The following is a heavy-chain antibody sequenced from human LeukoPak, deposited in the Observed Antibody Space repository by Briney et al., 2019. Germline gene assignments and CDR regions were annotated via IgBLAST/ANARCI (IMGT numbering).Heavy chain of an antibody. CDR3: ARLLRVTAAAKGYFDY. CDR1: GGSISSSSYY. CDR2: IYYSGST. Sequence: KPSETLSLTCTVSGGSISSSSYYWGWIRQPPGKGLEWIGSIYYSGSTYYNPSLKSRATISVDTSKNQFSLKLSSVTAADTAVYYCARLLRVTAAAKGYFDYWGQGTLVTVSS. D-gene: IGHD6-13*01. J-gene: IGHJ4*02. V-gene: IGHV4-39*01.